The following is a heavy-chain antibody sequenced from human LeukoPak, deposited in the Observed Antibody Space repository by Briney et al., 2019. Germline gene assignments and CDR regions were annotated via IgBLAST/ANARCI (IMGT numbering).Heavy chain of an antibody. D-gene: IGHD2-2*01. J-gene: IGHJ5*02. V-gene: IGHV4-34*01. CDR3: ARFVVGSSTSQHSLNNWFDP. Sequence: PSETLSLTCAVYGGSFSGYYWSWIRQPPGKGLEWTGEINHSGSTNYNPSLKSRVTISVDTSKNQFSLKLSSVTAADTAVYYCARFVVGSSTSQHSLNNWFDPWGQGTLVTVSS. CDR1: GGSFSGYY. CDR2: INHSGST.